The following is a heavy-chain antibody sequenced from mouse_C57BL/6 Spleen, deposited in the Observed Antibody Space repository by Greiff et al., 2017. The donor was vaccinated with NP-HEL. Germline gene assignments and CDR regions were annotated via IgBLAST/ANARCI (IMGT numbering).Heavy chain of an antibody. CDR3: AREDLITTVVPFDY. CDR1: GYTFTDHT. J-gene: IGHJ2*01. V-gene: IGHV1-78*01. CDR2: IYPRDGST. D-gene: IGHD1-1*01. Sequence: LVEPGASVKISCKVSGYTFTDHTIHWMKQRPEQGLEWIGYIYPRDGSTKYNEKFKGKATLTADKSSSTAYMQLNSLTSEDSAVYFCAREDLITTVVPFDYWGQGTTLTVSS.